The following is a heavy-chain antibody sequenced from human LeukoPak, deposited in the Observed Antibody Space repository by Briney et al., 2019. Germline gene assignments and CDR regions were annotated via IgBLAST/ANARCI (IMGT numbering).Heavy chain of an antibody. J-gene: IGHJ4*02. CDR1: GASISSHY. CDR2: IYYSGTT. Sequence: NPSETLPLTCTVSGASISSHYWSWIRQPPGKGLEWIGYIYYSGTTNYNPSLQSRVTISVATSKNQFSLKLSSVTAADTALYYCARDRASAGGFDYWGQGTLVTVSS. D-gene: IGHD2-15*01. V-gene: IGHV4-59*11. CDR3: ARDRASAGGFDY.